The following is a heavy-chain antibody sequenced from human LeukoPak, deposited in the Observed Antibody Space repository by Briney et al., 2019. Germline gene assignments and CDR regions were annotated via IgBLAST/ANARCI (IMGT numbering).Heavy chain of an antibody. CDR1: GYTFTGYY. CDR2: INPNSGGT. CDR3: ARDGLINSSGWLGGSDAFDI. V-gene: IGHV1-2*06. D-gene: IGHD6-19*01. Sequence: ASVKVSCKASGYTFTGYYMHCVRQAPGQGREWMGRINPNSGGTNYAQKFQGRVTMTRDTSISTAYMELSRLRSDDTAVYYCARDGLINSSGWLGGSDAFDIWGQGTMVTVSS. J-gene: IGHJ3*02.